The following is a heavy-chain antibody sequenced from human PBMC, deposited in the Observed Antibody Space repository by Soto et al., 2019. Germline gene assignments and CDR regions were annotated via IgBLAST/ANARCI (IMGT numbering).Heavy chain of an antibody. Sequence: GGSLRLSCTASGFTFSNYGLTWVRQAPGKGLEWVSFISSGSAYTYVADSVKGRFTISRDNARDSGFLEMNSLRDEDTGIYYCARSRSHWLARDSWGQGTLVTVSS. CDR1: GFTFSNYG. V-gene: IGHV3-21*04. D-gene: IGHD6-19*01. CDR3: ARSRSHWLARDS. J-gene: IGHJ4*02. CDR2: ISSGSAYT.